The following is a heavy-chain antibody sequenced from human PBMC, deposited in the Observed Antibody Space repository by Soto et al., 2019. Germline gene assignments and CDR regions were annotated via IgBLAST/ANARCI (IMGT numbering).Heavy chain of an antibody. Sequence: EVQLLESGGGLVQPGGSLRLSCAASGFPFSTSAMNWVRQAPGKGLEWVSIISGTSDAAYYAESVKGRFTSSRDNSKNTLYLQMNSLRAEDTAVYYCARELIAVAGSYFDHWGQGTLVTVSS. V-gene: IGHV3-23*01. CDR3: ARELIAVAGSYFDH. D-gene: IGHD6-19*01. J-gene: IGHJ4*02. CDR2: ISGTSDAA. CDR1: GFPFSTSA.